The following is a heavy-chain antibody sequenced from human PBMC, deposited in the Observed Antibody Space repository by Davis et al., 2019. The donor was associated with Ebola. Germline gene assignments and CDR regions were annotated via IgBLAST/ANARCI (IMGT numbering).Heavy chain of an antibody. CDR2: VYYDGTT. J-gene: IGHJ5*02. D-gene: IGHD3-10*01. CDR1: GGSVSDHY. CDR3: ARRVPMGNWFGP. Sequence: MPGGSLRLSCTVSGGSVSDHYWAWIRQLPGKGLEWIGYVYYDGTTNYNPSLKSRVTISLDTSKNQFSLKLNSVTASDTAMYFCARRVPMGNWFGPWGQGALVTVSS. V-gene: IGHV4-59*08.